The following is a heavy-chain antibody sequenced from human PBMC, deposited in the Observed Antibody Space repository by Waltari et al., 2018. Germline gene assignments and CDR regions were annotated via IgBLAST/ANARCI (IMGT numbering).Heavy chain of an antibody. CDR2: ISGSGGST. CDR3: AKDSSYYGSGSPKNFYGMDV. J-gene: IGHJ6*02. CDR1: GFTFSSYA. D-gene: IGHD3-10*01. V-gene: IGHV3-23*01. Sequence: EVQLLESGGGLVQPGGSLRLSCAASGFTFSSYAMSWVRQAPGKGLGWVSAISGSGGSTYYADSVKGRFTISRDNSKNTLYLQMNSLRAEDTAVYYCAKDSSYYGSGSPKNFYGMDVWGQGTTVTVSS.